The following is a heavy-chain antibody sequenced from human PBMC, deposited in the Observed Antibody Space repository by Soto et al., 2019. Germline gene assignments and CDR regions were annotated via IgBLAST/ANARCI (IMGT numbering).Heavy chain of an antibody. J-gene: IGHJ6*02. V-gene: IGHV3-64D*06. CDR2: ISSNGGST. Sequence: GVLRLSFSSSGFTFSSSAMHWVRQAPGKGLEYVSAISSNGGSTYYADSVKGRFTISRDNSKNTLYLQMSSLRAEDTAVYYCVKGSCSSTSCYTFSYYYYGMDVWGQGTTVTVSS. CDR1: GFTFSSSA. CDR3: VKGSCSSTSCYTFSYYYYGMDV. D-gene: IGHD2-2*02.